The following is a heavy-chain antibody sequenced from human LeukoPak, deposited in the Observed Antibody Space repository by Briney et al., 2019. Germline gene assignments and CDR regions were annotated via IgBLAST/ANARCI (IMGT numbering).Heavy chain of an antibody. CDR2: LYYSAST. Sequence: SETLSLTRTVSGGSPSRYYWSWIRQPPGQRLEWLGYLYYSASTTYTPSLKSRLTMSLDTSKNQISLRLITVTAADTAVYSCARLPGIAAIWGQGTLVTVSS. CDR1: GGSPSRYY. CDR3: ARLPGIAAI. D-gene: IGHD6-13*01. J-gene: IGHJ4*02. V-gene: IGHV4-59*08.